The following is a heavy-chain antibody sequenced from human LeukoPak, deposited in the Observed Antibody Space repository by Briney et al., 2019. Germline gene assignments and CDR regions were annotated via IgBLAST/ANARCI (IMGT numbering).Heavy chain of an antibody. V-gene: IGHV3-11*04. CDR2: ISISGGTI. Sequence: GGSLRLSCAASGFTFTDYWMSWIRQAPGKGLEWISYISISGGTIYYAESVKGRFTISRDNAKSSLYLQMNSLGGEDTAVYYCARVGQFDSWGQGTLVTVSS. J-gene: IGHJ4*02. CDR1: GFTFTDYW. CDR3: ARVGQFDS.